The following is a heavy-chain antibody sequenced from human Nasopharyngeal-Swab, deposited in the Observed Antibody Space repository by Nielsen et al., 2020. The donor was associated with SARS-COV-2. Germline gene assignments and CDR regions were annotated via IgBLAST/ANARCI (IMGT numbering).Heavy chain of an antibody. V-gene: IGHV3-23*01. CDR2: ISGSGGST. CDR1: GFTFSSYA. J-gene: IGHJ3*02. D-gene: IGHD3-22*01. CDR3: AKDLDYYDSSGYYGNAFDI. Sequence: GESLKISCAASGFTFSSYAMSWVRQAPGKGLEWVSAISGSGGSTYYADSVKGRLTISRDNSKNTLYLQMNSLRAEDTAVYYCAKDLDYYDSSGYYGNAFDIWGQGTMVTVSS.